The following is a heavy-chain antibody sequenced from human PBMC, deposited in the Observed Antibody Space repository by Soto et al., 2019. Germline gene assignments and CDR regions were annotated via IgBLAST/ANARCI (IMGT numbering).Heavy chain of an antibody. J-gene: IGHJ4*02. CDR3: ARGYDFWSGYYVHPTFDY. V-gene: IGHV4-31*03. CDR2: IYYSGST. Sequence: QVQLQESGPGLVKPSQTLSLTCTVSGGSISSGGYYWSWIRQHPGKGLEWIGYIYYSGSTYYNPSLKSRVTIAVDTSKNQFSLKLSSVTAAATAVYYCARGYDFWSGYYVHPTFDYWGQGTLVTVSS. CDR1: GGSISSGGYY. D-gene: IGHD3-3*01.